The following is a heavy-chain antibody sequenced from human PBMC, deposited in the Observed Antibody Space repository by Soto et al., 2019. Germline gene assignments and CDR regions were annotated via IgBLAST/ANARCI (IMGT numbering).Heavy chain of an antibody. Sequence: QLQLQESGPGLVKPSETLSLTCTVSVGSISSSSYYWGWIRQPPGKGLEWIGSIYYSGSTYYNPSLKSRATISVDTSKNPFSLKLSSVTAADTAVYYCASFPSGSYRTFAYWGQGTLVTVSS. CDR3: ASFPSGSYRTFAY. J-gene: IGHJ4*02. D-gene: IGHD1-26*01. CDR1: VGSISSSSYY. CDR2: IYYSGST. V-gene: IGHV4-39*01.